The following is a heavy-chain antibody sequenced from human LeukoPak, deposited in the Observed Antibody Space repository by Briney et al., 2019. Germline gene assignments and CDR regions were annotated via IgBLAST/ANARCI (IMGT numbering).Heavy chain of an antibody. J-gene: IGHJ4*02. CDR3: ARELNGYGDDY. D-gene: IGHD5-18*01. Sequence: PGRSLRLSCAASGFTFSSYAMHWVRQAPGKGLEWVAVISYDGSNKYYADSVKGRFTISRDNSKNTLYLQMNSLRAEDTAVYYCARELNGYGDDYWGQGTLVTVSS. V-gene: IGHV3-30-3*01. CDR2: ISYDGSNK. CDR1: GFTFSSYA.